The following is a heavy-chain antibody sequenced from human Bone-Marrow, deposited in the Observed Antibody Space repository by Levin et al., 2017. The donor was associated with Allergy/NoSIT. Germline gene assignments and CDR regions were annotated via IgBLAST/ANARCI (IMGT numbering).Heavy chain of an antibody. V-gene: IGHV3-30*18. J-gene: IGHJ6*03. CDR2: ISYDGSNK. Sequence: GESLKISCAASGFTFSSYGMHWVRQAPGKGLEWVAVISYDGSNKYYADSVKGRFTISRDNSKTTLYLQMNSLRAEDTAVYYCAKDDLPYGDYVGYYYYYMDVWGKGTTVTVSS. CDR3: AKDDLPYGDYVGYYYYYMDV. D-gene: IGHD4-17*01. CDR1: GFTFSSYG.